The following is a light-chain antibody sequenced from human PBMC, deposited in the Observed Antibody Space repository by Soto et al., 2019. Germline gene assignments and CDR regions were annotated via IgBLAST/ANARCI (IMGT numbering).Light chain of an antibody. CDR1: QSVSSRD. Sequence: EIVLTQSPGTLSLSPFERATLSCRASQSVSSRDLAWYQQRPGQAPRLLIYGASTRAPGIPDRFSGSGSGTDFTLTISSLEPEDFAVYYCQQRSNWPPITFGQGTRLEIK. V-gene: IGKV3D-20*02. J-gene: IGKJ5*01. CDR2: GAS. CDR3: QQRSNWPPIT.